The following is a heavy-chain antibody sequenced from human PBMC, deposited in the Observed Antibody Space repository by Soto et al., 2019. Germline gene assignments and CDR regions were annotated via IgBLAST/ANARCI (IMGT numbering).Heavy chain of an antibody. Sequence: EVQLLESGGGLVQPGGSLRHSCAASGFTFSDYAMSWVRQAPGKGLEWVSVISGSAGSTFYTDSVKGRFTISRDNYKNTVYLQMYSLRDEDTALYYCAKEEGSTWYPTDYWGQGTLVTVSS. CDR3: AKEEGSTWYPTDY. J-gene: IGHJ4*02. CDR2: ISGSAGST. CDR1: GFTFSDYA. V-gene: IGHV3-23*01. D-gene: IGHD6-13*01.